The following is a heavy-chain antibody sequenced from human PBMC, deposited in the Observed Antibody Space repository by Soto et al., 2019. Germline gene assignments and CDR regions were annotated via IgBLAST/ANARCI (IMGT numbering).Heavy chain of an antibody. D-gene: IGHD6-25*01. J-gene: IGHJ5*02. Sequence: QVQLQESGPGLVKPSETLSLTCTVSGGSVSSGSYYWSWIRQPPGKGLEWIGYIDYSGSTNYNPSLKSRATVSVDTSKNPSSLKLGSVTAADTAVYCCARPHGGSSGWDNWFAPWGQGTLVTVSS. CDR2: IDYSGST. CDR3: ARPHGGSSGWDNWFAP. CDR1: GGSVSSGSYY. V-gene: IGHV4-61*01.